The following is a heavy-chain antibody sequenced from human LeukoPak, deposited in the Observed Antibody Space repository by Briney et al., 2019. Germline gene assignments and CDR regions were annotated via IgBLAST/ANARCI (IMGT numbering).Heavy chain of an antibody. J-gene: IGHJ4*02. D-gene: IGHD2-2*01. V-gene: IGHV1-46*01. CDR3: AREGCSSTSCYPDY. Sequence: GASVKVSCKASGYTFTRYYMHWVRQAPGQALEWMGIINPSGGGTSNAQKFQGRVTMTRDTSTSTDYMELSSLRSEDTAVYYCAREGCSSTSCYPDYWGQGTLVTVSS. CDR1: GYTFTRYY. CDR2: INPSGGGT.